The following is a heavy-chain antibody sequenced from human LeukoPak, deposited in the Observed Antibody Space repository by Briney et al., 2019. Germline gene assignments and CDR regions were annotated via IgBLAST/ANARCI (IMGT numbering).Heavy chain of an antibody. J-gene: IGHJ3*02. Sequence: PSETLSLTCTVSGGSISSSSYYWGWIRQPPGKGLEWIGSIYYSGSTYYNPSLKSRVTISVDTSKNQFSLKLSSVTAADTAVYYCARDQWIQLWSDAFDIWGQGAMVTVSS. V-gene: IGHV4-39*07. D-gene: IGHD5-18*01. CDR3: ARDQWIQLWSDAFDI. CDR2: IYYSGST. CDR1: GGSISSSSYY.